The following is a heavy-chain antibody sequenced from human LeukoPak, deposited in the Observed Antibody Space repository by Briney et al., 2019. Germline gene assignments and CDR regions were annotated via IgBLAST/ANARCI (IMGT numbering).Heavy chain of an antibody. J-gene: IGHJ4*02. CDR1: GDSITSYY. CDR2: IYISENN. CDR3: ARDANRGYSGYDGGYFDY. V-gene: IGHV4-4*07. Sequence: PSETLSLTCTVSGDSITSYYWSWIRQPAGKGLEWIGRIYISENNNYNPSLKSRVTISVDTSKNQFSLKLSSVTAADTAVYYCARDANRGYSGYDGGYFDYWGQGTLVTVSS. D-gene: IGHD5-12*01.